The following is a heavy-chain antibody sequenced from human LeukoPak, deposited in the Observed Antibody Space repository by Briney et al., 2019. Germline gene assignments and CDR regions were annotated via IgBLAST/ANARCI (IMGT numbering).Heavy chain of an antibody. D-gene: IGHD6-13*01. CDR2: IIPIFGTA. CDR3: ARAPIAAAGLDP. J-gene: IGHJ5*02. CDR1: GYTFTSYG. Sequence: SVKVSCKASGYTFTSYGISWVRQAPGQGLEWMGGIIPIFGTANYAQKFQGRVTITADESTSTAYMELSSLRSEDTAVYHCARAPIAAAGLDPWGQGTLVTVSS. V-gene: IGHV1-69*13.